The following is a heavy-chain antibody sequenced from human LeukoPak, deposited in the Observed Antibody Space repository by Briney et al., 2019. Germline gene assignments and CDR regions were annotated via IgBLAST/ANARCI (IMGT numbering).Heavy chain of an antibody. CDR1: GFTFSSYA. CDR2: ISYGGSNK. CDR3: ARALSG. D-gene: IGHD1-26*01. J-gene: IGHJ4*02. Sequence: GGSLRLSCAASGFTFSSYAMHWVRQAPGKGLEWVAVISYGGSNKYYADSVKGRFTISRDNSKNTLYLQMNSLRAEDTAVYYCARALSGWGQGTLVTVSS. V-gene: IGHV3-30*04.